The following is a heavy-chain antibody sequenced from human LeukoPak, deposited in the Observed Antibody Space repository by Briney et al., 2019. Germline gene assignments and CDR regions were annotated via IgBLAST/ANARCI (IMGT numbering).Heavy chain of an antibody. J-gene: IGHJ4*02. D-gene: IGHD7-27*01. Sequence: GGSLRLSCAASGFTFSNYGMHWVRQAPGKGLEWVSAISGSGGSTYYADSVKGRFTISRDNSKNTLYLQMNSLRAEDTAVYYCANWGNGYYFDYWGQGTLVTVSS. CDR3: ANWGNGYYFDY. CDR1: GFTFSNYG. CDR2: ISGSGGST. V-gene: IGHV3-23*01.